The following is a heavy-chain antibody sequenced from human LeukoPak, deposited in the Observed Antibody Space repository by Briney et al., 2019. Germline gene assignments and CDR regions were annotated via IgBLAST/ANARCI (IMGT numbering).Heavy chain of an antibody. CDR1: EYSFTSYW. CDR3: ARQNGDYYDSTGAFDI. V-gene: IGHV5-51*01. CDR2: IYPGDSDT. D-gene: IGHD3-22*01. Sequence: GESLKISCKGSEYSFTSYWIGWVRQMPGKGLEWMGIIYPGDSDTRYSPSFQGQVTISADKSISTAYLQWSSLKASDTAMYYCARQNGDYYDSTGAFDIWGQGTMVTVSS. J-gene: IGHJ3*02.